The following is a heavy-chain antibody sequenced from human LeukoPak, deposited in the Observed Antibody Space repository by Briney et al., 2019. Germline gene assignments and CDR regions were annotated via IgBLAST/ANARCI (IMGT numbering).Heavy chain of an antibody. V-gene: IGHV4-59*08. D-gene: IGHD3-3*01. CDR3: ARHSGYYIDY. J-gene: IGHJ4*02. CDR2: IYYSGST. CDR1: GGSISSYY. Sequence: SETLSLTCTVSGGSISSYYWSWIRQPLGKELEWIGHIYYSGSTNYNPSLESRVTISVDTSKNQFFLILSSVTAADTAVYYCARHSGYYIDYWGQGTLVTVSS.